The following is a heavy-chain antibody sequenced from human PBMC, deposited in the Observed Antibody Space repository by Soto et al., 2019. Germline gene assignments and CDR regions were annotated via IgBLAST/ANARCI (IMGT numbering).Heavy chain of an antibody. V-gene: IGHV3-23*04. CDR3: AQGFCSGTSCSRGYFDS. J-gene: IGHJ4*02. D-gene: IGHD2-15*01. Sequence: EVQLVESGGGLVQPGGSLRLSCAASGLTFSSYAMSWVRQAPGKGLEWVSSTTGSGASTYYADSVKGRFTISRDNSKNTLYLQMSSLRVEDTAVYYCAQGFCSGTSCSRGYFDSWGQGTLVTVSS. CDR2: TTGSGAST. CDR1: GLTFSSYA.